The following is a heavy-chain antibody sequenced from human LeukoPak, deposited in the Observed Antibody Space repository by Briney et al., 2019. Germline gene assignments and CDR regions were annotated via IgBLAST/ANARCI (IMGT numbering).Heavy chain of an antibody. J-gene: IGHJ6*03. CDR1: GFTFSSYW. V-gene: IGHV3-7*01. D-gene: IGHD2-2*01. CDR3: ARESGSRSYYYYMDV. CDR2: IKRDGSEK. Sequence: GGSLRLSCAASGFTFSSYWMSWVRQAPGKGLEWVANIKRDGSEKYYVDSVKGRFTISRDNAKNSMYLQMNSLRAEDTAVYYCARESGSRSYYYYMDVWGKGTTVTVSS.